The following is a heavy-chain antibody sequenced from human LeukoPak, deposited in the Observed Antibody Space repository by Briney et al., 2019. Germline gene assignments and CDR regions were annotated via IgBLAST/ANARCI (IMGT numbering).Heavy chain of an antibody. CDR1: GSTFSNYA. CDR2: ISYDGSNQ. V-gene: IGHV3-30-3*01. CDR3: ARGGLGVDYYDSSGAFDY. J-gene: IGHJ4*02. Sequence: GRSLRLSCAASGSTFSNYAMYWVRQAPGKGLEWVAVISYDGSNQYYADSVEGRFTISRDNSKNTLYLQMNSLRAEDTAVYYCARGGLGVDYYDSSGAFDYWGQGTLVTVSS. D-gene: IGHD3-22*01.